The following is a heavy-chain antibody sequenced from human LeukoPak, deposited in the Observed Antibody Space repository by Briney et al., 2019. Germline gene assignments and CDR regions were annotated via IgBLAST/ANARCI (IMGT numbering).Heavy chain of an antibody. J-gene: IGHJ3*02. CDR3: TTRYGGTLDAFDI. D-gene: IGHD4-23*01. CDR1: GFTFSTYW. V-gene: IGHV3-15*01. Sequence: GGSLRLSCAASGFTFSTYWMSWVRQAPGKGLEWVGRIKSKIDGGTTNYAAPVKGRFTISRDDSKNTLYLQMNSLKTEDTAVYYCTTRYGGTLDAFDIWGQGTMVTVSS. CDR2: IKSKIDGGTT.